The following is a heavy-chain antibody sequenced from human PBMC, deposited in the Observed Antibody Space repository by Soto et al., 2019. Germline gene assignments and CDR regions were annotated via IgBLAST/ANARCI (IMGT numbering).Heavy chain of an antibody. CDR1: GYTFTSYA. V-gene: IGHV1-3*01. Sequence: QVQLVQSGAEVKKPGASVKVSCKASGYTFTSYAMHWVRQAPGQRLEWMGWINAGNGNTTYSQKVQGRVTITRDTSARTAYMELSSLRSEDTAVYYCARGPGGPDGPGDYWGQGTLVTVSS. CDR3: ARGPGGPDGPGDY. J-gene: IGHJ4*02. CDR2: INAGNGNT. D-gene: IGHD2-15*01.